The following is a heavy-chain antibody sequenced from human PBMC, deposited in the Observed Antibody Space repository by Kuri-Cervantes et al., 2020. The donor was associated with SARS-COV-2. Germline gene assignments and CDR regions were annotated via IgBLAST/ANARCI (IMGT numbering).Heavy chain of an antibody. Sequence: GESLKISCAASGFSFSSYGMHWVRQAPGKGLEWVAAIWYDGTNEYYADYAKGRFTISRDNAKNSLYLQMNSLRAEDTAVYYCARDSIKGFSSSQTYGMDVWGQGTTVTVSS. CDR3: ARDSIKGFSSSQTYGMDV. V-gene: IGHV3-33*01. CDR1: GFSFSSYG. J-gene: IGHJ6*02. D-gene: IGHD6-13*01. CDR2: IWYDGTNE.